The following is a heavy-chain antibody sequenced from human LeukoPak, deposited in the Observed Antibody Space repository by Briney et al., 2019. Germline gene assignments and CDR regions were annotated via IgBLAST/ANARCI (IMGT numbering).Heavy chain of an antibody. V-gene: IGHV4-30-2*01. CDR2: IYHSGST. CDR1: GGSISNGGYY. J-gene: IGHJ4*02. CDR3: ARTSGSYGD. D-gene: IGHD1-26*01. Sequence: PSQTLSLTCTVSGGSISNGGYYWSWIRQPPGKGLEWIGYIYHSGSTYYNPSLKSRVTISVDRSKNQFSLKLSSVTAADTAVYYCARTSGSYGDWGQGTLVTVSS.